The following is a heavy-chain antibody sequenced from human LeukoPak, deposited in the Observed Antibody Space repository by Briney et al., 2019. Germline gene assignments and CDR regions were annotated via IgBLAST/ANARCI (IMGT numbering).Heavy chain of an antibody. J-gene: IGHJ4*02. D-gene: IGHD7-27*01. CDR3: AKDGGLWVSAHWGDS. CDR1: GFTFSSYT. V-gene: IGHV3-23*01. CDR2: ITTSDGNT. Sequence: PGGSLRLSCAASGFTFSSYTMSWVRQAPGKGPEWVSTITTSDGNTYYADSVKGRFTVSRDNSKNTLFLQMNSLRAEDTAVYYCAKDGGLWVSAHWGDSWGRGTLVTVSS.